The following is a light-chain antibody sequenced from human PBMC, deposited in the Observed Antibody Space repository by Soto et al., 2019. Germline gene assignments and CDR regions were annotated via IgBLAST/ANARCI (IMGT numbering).Light chain of an antibody. CDR2: DVS. CDR1: SSDVGGYNY. Sequence: QSALTQPRSVSGSPGQSVTISCTGTSSDVGGYNYVSWYQQHPGKAPKLMIYDVSQRPSGVPDRFSVSKSGNTASLTISGLQAEDEADYYCCSYAGSYTGVFGGGTKVTVL. V-gene: IGLV2-11*01. J-gene: IGLJ3*02. CDR3: CSYAGSYTGV.